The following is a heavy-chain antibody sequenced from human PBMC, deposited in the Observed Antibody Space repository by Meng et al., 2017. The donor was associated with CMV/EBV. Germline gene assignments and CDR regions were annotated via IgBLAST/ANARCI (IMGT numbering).Heavy chain of an antibody. CDR3: ASGRGSHCSSTSCSGVRYYYYGMDV. CDR2: INPNSGGT. CDR1: GYTFTGYY. Sequence: ASVKVSCKASGYTFTGYYMHWVRQAPGQGLEWMGWINPNSGGTNYAQKFQGRVTTTRDTSISTAYMELSRLRSDDTAVYYCASGRGSHCSSTSCSGVRYYYYGMDVWGQGTTVTVSS. D-gene: IGHD2-2*01. V-gene: IGHV1-2*02. J-gene: IGHJ6*02.